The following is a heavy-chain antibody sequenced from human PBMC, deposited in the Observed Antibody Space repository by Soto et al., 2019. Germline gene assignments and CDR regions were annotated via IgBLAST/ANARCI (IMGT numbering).Heavy chain of an antibody. CDR2: INHSGST. CDR1: GGSFSGYY. Sequence: SETLYLTCAVYGGSFSGYYWSWMRQPPGKGLEWIGEINHSGSTNYNPSLKSRVTISVDTSKNQFSLKLSSVTAADTAVYYCARGHSGIVVVPAANYYYYGMDVWGQGTTVT. D-gene: IGHD2-2*01. J-gene: IGHJ6*02. V-gene: IGHV4-34*01. CDR3: ARGHSGIVVVPAANYYYYGMDV.